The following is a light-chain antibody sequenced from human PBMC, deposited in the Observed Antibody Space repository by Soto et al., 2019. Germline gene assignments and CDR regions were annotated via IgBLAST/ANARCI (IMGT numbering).Light chain of an antibody. CDR2: AAS. J-gene: IGKJ2*01. CDR3: QQANIFPYT. V-gene: IGKV1-12*01. CDR1: QGLRSW. Sequence: DIQMTQAPSSVFASVGDRVTISCRASQGLRSWFAWYQQKPGKAHKLLIYAASSMQSGVPSRFSGSGSGTDFALFCSIRQPGDLATFYCQQANIFPYTLGQGTKLDI.